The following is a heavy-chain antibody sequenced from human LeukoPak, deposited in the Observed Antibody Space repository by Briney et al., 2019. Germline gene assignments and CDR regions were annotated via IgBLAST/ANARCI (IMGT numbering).Heavy chain of an antibody. D-gene: IGHD2-15*01. J-gene: IGHJ3*02. CDR3: ARENRYCRGGSCYSAASDDAFDI. V-gene: IGHV1-18*01. CDR2: ISANNGKK. Sequence: ASVKVSCKASGYTFTNYGISWVRQAPGQALEWMGWISANNGKKNYAQKLQGRVTMTTDTSTSTVYMELRSLRSDDTAVYYCARENRYCRGGSCYSAASDDAFDIWGQGTMVTVSS. CDR1: GYTFTNYG.